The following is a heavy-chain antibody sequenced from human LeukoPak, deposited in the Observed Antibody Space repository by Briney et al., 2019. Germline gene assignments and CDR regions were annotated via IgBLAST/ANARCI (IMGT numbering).Heavy chain of an antibody. CDR3: ARGNSSRWYGDYFDY. CDR2: IYYSGST. D-gene: IGHD6-13*01. Sequence: SETLSLTCTVSGGSVSSGSYYWSWIRQPPGKGLEWIGYIYYSGSTNYNPSLKSRVTISVDTSKNQFSLKLSSVTAAATAVYYCARGNSSRWYGDYFDYWGQGTLVPVSS. CDR1: GGSVSSGSYY. V-gene: IGHV4-61*01. J-gene: IGHJ4*02.